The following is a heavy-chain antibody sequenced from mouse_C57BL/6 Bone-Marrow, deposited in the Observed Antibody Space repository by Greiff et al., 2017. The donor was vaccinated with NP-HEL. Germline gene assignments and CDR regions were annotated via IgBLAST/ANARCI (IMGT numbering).Heavy chain of an antibody. CDR1: GYTFTDYN. CDR3: ASTYYSNFYWYFDV. V-gene: IGHV1-22*01. D-gene: IGHD2-5*01. CDR2: INPNNGGT. Sequence: EVQLQQSGPELVKPGASVKMSCKASGYTFTDYNMHWVKQSHGKSLEWIGYINPNNGGTSYNQKFKGKATLTVDKPSSTAYMQLSSLTSEDSAVYYCASTYYSNFYWYFDVWGTGTTVTVSS. J-gene: IGHJ1*03.